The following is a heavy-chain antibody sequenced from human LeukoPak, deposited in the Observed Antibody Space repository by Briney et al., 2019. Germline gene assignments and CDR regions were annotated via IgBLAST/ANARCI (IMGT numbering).Heavy chain of an antibody. J-gene: IGHJ4*02. V-gene: IGHV3-30*18. D-gene: IGHD3-10*01. CDR1: GFTFSSYG. Sequence: GRSLRLSCAASGFTFSSYGMHWVRQAPGKGLEWVAVISYDGSNKYYADSVKGRFTISRVNSKNTLYLQMNSLRAEDTAVYYCAKDHDVYYGSGTTDYWGQGTLVTVSS. CDR2: ISYDGSNK. CDR3: AKDHDVYYGSGTTDY.